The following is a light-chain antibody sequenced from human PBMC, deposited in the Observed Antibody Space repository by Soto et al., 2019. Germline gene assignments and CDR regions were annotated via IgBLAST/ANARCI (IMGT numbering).Light chain of an antibody. CDR2: DAS. V-gene: IGKV3-11*01. Sequence: DIVLTHSASTLYVSPGERATLSCRASQSVGTNLAWYQRKPGQSPSLLIYDASSRATGIPARFRGSGSGTDFTLTISSLESEDSAVHYCQQRTNCTPMTFGYGTRLEN. CDR1: QSVGTN. CDR3: QQRTNCTPMT. J-gene: IGKJ5*01.